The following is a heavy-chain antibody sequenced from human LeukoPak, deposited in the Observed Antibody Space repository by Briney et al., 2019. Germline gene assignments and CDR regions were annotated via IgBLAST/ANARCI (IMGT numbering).Heavy chain of an antibody. CDR2: INPSGGST. V-gene: IGHV1-46*03. J-gene: IGHJ4*02. CDR3: ARESQQQLEFDY. Sequence: ASVKVSCKASGYTFTSYYMHWARQAPGQGLEWMGIINPSGGSTSYAQKFQGRVTMTRDTSTSTVYMELSSLRSEDTAVYYCARESQQQLEFDYWGQGTLVTVSS. CDR1: GYTFTSYY. D-gene: IGHD6-13*01.